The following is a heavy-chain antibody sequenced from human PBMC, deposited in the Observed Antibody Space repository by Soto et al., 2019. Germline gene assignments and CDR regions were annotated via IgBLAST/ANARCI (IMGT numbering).Heavy chain of an antibody. J-gene: IGHJ5*02. CDR1: GFTISSYW. CDR3: ARDQYTAAFDP. Sequence: EVQLVESGGGLVQPGGSLRLSCAASGFTISSYWMHWVRQVPGKGLVWVSRINSDGSSTSYADSVRGRFTTSRDNAKNTLYLQMNSLRAEDTAVYYCARDQYTAAFDPWGQGTLVTVSS. D-gene: IGHD2-2*02. CDR2: INSDGSST. V-gene: IGHV3-74*01.